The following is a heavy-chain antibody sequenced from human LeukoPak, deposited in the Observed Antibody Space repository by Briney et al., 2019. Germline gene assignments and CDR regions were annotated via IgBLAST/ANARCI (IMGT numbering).Heavy chain of an antibody. CDR1: GFTFSSYW. Sequence: GGSLRLSCAASGFTFSSYWMSWVRQAPGKGLEWVANIKQDGSEKYYVDSVKGRFTISRDNAKNSLYLQMNSLRAEDTAVYYCAREGDSSSSMYYYYYMDVWGKGTTVTVSS. V-gene: IGHV3-7*01. CDR2: IKQDGSEK. D-gene: IGHD6-6*01. CDR3: AREGDSSSSMYYYYYMDV. J-gene: IGHJ6*03.